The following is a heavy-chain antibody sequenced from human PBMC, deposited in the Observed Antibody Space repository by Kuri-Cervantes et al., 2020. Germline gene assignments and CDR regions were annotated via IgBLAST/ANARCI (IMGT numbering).Heavy chain of an antibody. J-gene: IGHJ4*02. CDR3: ARGSSYGDYLFDY. Sequence: LSLTCAASGLTFSGYGIHWVRQAPGKGLEWVAVIWHDGSTKYYVDSVRGRFIISRDNTKNSLYLQMNSLRAEDTAVYYCARGSSYGDYLFDYWGQGTLVTVSS. V-gene: IGHV3-33*08. CDR2: IWHDGSTK. D-gene: IGHD4-17*01. CDR1: GLTFSGYG.